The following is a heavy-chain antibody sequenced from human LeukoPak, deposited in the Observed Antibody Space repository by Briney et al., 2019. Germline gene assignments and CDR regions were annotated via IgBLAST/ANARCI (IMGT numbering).Heavy chain of an antibody. J-gene: IGHJ2*01. D-gene: IGHD5-18*01. CDR1: GGSINSSYW. CDR2: IYPTGVT. V-gene: IGHV4-4*02. CDR3: ARGKSLTRIHPYGHFDL. Sequence: SETLSLTCAVSGGSINSSYWWNWVRQPPGKGLEWIGEIYPTGVTNYNSSLKNRVIISVDKSKNQFSLKLRSVNAADTAVYFCARGKSLTRIHPYGHFDLWGRGTLVTVSS.